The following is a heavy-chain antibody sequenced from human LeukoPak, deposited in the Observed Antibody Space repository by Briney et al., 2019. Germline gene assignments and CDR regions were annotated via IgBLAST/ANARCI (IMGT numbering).Heavy chain of an antibody. V-gene: IGHV3-48*03. CDR1: GFTFTTYA. CDR3: ARDIKVGATKYYFDY. CDR2: ISSSGSNI. Sequence: GGSLRLSCAASGFTFTTYAMNWVRQAPGKGLEGVSYISSSGSNIYYADSVKGRFTISRDNAKNSLYLQMNSLRAEDTAVYYCARDIKVGATKYYFDYWGQGTLVTVSS. D-gene: IGHD1-26*01. J-gene: IGHJ4*02.